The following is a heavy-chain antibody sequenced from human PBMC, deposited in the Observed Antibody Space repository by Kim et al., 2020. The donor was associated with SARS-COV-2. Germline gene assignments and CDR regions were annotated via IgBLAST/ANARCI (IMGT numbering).Heavy chain of an antibody. CDR1: GGSIRSTNYY. Sequence: SETLSLTCSVSGGSIRSTNYYWTWIRQSPEKGLEWIGYIYYTGSTSYNSSLKRRLTLSVDTSKSQFSLKLSSLTAADTAVYYCARVRLGTVATNITFYMDVWGPGTTVTVSS. CDR3: ARVRLGTVATNITFYMDV. V-gene: IGHV4-30-4*08. J-gene: IGHJ6*02. D-gene: IGHD5-12*01. CDR2: IYYTGST.